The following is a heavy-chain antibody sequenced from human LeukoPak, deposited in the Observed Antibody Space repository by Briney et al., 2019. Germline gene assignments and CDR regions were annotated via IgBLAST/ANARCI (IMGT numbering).Heavy chain of an antibody. D-gene: IGHD2-15*01. CDR1: GYTFTIYY. CDR2: INPSGGST. V-gene: IGHV1-46*01. CDR3: ARDAGSYCSGGSCYGLGYYYGMDV. Sequence: ASVTVSCKASGYTFTIYYMHWVRQAPGQGLEWMGIINPSGGSTSYAQKFQGRVTMTRDTSTSTVYMELSSLRSEDTAVYYCARDAGSYCSGGSCYGLGYYYGMDVWGQGTTVTVSS. J-gene: IGHJ6*02.